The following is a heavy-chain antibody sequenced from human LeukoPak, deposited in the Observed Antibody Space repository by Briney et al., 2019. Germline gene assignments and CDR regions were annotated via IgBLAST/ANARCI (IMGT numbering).Heavy chain of an antibody. CDR3: VREGGYCYGYSCRYFDH. CDR1: VFTLSNYS. V-gene: IGHV3-21*01. D-gene: IGHD2-15*01. J-gene: IGHJ4*02. CDR2: IDRHSYI. Sequence: AGSLTLSCVASVFTLSNYSRHLVRQAPWNGLEWLSSIDRHSYIYYADSVKGRFPISRDNAANSLYLQMNRLRAEETAVYYCVREGGYCYGYSCRYFDHSGQGNLVTVSS.